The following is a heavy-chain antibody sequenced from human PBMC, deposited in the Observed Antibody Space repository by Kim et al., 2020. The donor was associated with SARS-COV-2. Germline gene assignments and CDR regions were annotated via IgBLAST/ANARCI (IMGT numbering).Heavy chain of an antibody. CDR3: ARRSDYYDYSGYSAGDY. J-gene: IGHJ4*02. V-gene: IGHV4-39*01. CDR1: GGSISSNSYY. CDR2: IYNSGST. Sequence: SETLSLTCTVSGGSISSNSYYWGWIRQPPGKGLEWIGSIYNSGSTYYNPSLKSRVTISVDTSKNQFSLKLSSVTAADTAVYYCARRSDYYDYSGYSAGDYWGQGTLVTVSS. D-gene: IGHD3-22*01.